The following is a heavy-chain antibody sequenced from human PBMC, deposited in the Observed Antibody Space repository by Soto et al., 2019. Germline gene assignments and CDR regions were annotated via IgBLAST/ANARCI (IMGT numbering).Heavy chain of an antibody. CDR2: MYNTGST. J-gene: IGHJ6*02. CDR1: GGSISGYY. V-gene: IGHV4-59*01. CDR3: ARDLWGYCGTDCYPLDV. D-gene: IGHD2-21*02. Sequence: SETLSLTCTVSGGSISGYYWSWIRQPPGKGLEWIGYMYNTGSTVYNPSLKSRVTISVDTSKNQFSLKLNSVTAADTAVFYCARDLWGYCGTDCYPLDVWGQGTTVTVS.